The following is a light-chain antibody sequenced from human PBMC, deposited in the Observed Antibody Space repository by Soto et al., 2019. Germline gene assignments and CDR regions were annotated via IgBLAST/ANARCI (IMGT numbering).Light chain of an antibody. J-gene: IGLJ1*01. CDR2: DVN. Sequence: SVLTQPASVSGSPGQSITISCTGTSSDVGGYNFVSWYQQHPDKAPHLVIYDVNKRPSGVPARFSGSKSGNTASLTISGLQADDEADYYCCSYAGSYTYVFGIGTKVTV. CDR3: CSYAGSYTYV. V-gene: IGLV2-11*01. CDR1: SSDVGGYNF.